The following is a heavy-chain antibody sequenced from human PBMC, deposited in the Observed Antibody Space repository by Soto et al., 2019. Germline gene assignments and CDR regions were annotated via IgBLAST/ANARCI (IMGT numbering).Heavy chain of an antibody. V-gene: IGHV4-34*01. J-gene: IGHJ3*02. D-gene: IGHD1-1*01. CDR2: MSHSGGA. CDR1: GGFVSSGSYY. CDR3: ARVERGTVTTVVDAFDI. Sequence: SETLSLTCAVYGGFVSSGSYYWSWIRQPPGKGLEWIGEMSHSGGAHFNPSLKSRVTISVDTSKNQFSLRMSSVTAADTALYYCARVERGTVTTVVDAFDIWGPGTMVTVS.